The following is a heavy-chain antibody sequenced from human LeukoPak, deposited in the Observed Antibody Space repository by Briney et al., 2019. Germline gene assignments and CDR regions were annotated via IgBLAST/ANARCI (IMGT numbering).Heavy chain of an antibody. V-gene: IGHV3-53*05. CDR2: IHSGGST. CDR3: ARDHALAVAGTQGT. J-gene: IGHJ4*02. CDR1: GFTVSNNY. D-gene: IGHD6-19*01. Sequence: GGPLRLSCAASGFTVSNNYMTWVRQAPGKGLEWVSVIHSGGSTYYADAVKGRFTISRDNSKNTLYLQMNSLRSEDTAVYYCARDHALAVAGTQGTWGQGTLVTVSS.